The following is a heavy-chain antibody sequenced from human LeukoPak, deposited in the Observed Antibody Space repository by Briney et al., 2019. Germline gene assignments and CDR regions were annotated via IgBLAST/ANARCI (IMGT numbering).Heavy chain of an antibody. CDR3: TRDPNGDYVGAFDM. D-gene: IGHD4-17*01. J-gene: IGHJ3*02. Sequence: GGSLRLSCAASGITFSTYAMTWVRQAPGKGLEWVSSIRGSGGGTDYADSMKSRFTISRDNSRDTLCLQMNSLRAEDTALYYCTRDPNGDYVGAFDMWGPGTMVTVSS. CDR1: GITFSTYA. CDR2: IRGSGGGT. V-gene: IGHV3-23*01.